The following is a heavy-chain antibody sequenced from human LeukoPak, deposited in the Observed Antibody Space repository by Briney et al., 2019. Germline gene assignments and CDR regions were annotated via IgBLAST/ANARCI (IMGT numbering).Heavy chain of an antibody. CDR1: GFTLSSYG. Sequence: SGGSLRLSCAASGFTLSSYGMHWVRQAPGKGLEWVAFIRYDGSNKYYADSVKGRFTISRDNSKNMLYLQMNSLRAEDTAVYYCAKDLRFLEWGDAFDIWGQGTMVTVSS. D-gene: IGHD3-3*01. J-gene: IGHJ3*02. V-gene: IGHV3-30*02. CDR3: AKDLRFLEWGDAFDI. CDR2: IRYDGSNK.